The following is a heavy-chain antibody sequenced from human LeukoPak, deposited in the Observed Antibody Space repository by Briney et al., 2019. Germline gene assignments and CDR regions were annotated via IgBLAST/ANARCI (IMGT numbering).Heavy chain of an antibody. Sequence: GGSLRLSCAASGLPFTNAWVTWVRQAPGKGLEWVGRIKSKSDGGATDYAAPVKGRFTISRDDSKNTLYLQMSGLKTEDTAVYYCATVWAAGHFDYWGQGTLVTVS. D-gene: IGHD2-15*01. CDR1: GLPFTNAW. CDR3: ATVWAAGHFDY. J-gene: IGHJ4*02. V-gene: IGHV3-15*01. CDR2: IKSKSDGGAT.